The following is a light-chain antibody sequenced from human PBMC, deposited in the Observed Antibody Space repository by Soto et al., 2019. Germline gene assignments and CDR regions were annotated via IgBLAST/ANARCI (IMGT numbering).Light chain of an antibody. Sequence: DIVMTQSPLSLPVTPGEPASISCRSSQSLLHDNGHNFLDWYLQKPGQSPQLLIYLCSNRASGVPDSFSGSGSGTDFTLKISRVEDDDVGVYYCMQNLQTRTFGQGTKVEIK. J-gene: IGKJ1*01. CDR1: QSLLHDNGHNF. V-gene: IGKV2-28*01. CDR3: MQNLQTRT. CDR2: LCS.